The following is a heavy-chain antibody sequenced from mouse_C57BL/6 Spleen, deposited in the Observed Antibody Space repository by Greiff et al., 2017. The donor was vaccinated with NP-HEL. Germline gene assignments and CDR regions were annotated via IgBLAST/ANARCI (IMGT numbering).Heavy chain of an antibody. J-gene: IGHJ2*01. CDR1: GISITTGNYR. V-gene: IGHV3-5*01. Sequence: EVKLQESGPGLVKPSQTVFLTCTVTGISITTGNYRWSWIRQFPGNKLEWIGYIYYSGTITYNPSLTSRTTITRDTPKNQFFLEMNSLTAEDTATYYCAREVYDGYYDYWGQGTTLTVSS. D-gene: IGHD2-3*01. CDR2: IYYSGTI. CDR3: AREVYDGYYDY.